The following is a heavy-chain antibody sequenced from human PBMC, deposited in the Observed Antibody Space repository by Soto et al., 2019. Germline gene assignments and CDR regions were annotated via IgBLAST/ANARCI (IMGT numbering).Heavy chain of an antibody. J-gene: IGHJ4*02. V-gene: IGHV1-8*01. Sequence: ASVKVSCKASGYTFTSYDISWVRQAPGQGPEWMGWMNPNSVNTGYAQKFRGRVTRNRNTSISTAYMELSSLRSEDTAVYYCARDLMLYVRDNWGQGTLVTVSS. CDR2: MNPNSVNT. CDR1: GYTFTSYD. CDR3: ARDLMLYVRDN. D-gene: IGHD2-8*01.